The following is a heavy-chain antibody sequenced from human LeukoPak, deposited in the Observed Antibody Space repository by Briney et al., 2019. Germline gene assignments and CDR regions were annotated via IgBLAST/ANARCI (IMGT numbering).Heavy chain of an antibody. Sequence: GGSLRLSCTASGFTFGDYAMSWFRQAPGKGLDWVGFIRSKAYGGTTEYAASVKGRFTISRDDSKSIAYLQMNSLKTGDTAVYYCTRDERGYSYGDYYYMDVWGKGTTVTVSS. CDR3: TRDERGYSYGDYYYMDV. CDR2: IRSKAYGGTT. V-gene: IGHV3-49*03. D-gene: IGHD5-18*01. CDR1: GFTFGDYA. J-gene: IGHJ6*03.